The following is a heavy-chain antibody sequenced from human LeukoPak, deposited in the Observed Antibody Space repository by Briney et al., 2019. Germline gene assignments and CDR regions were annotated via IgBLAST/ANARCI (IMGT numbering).Heavy chain of an antibody. CDR1: GVTFSGST. D-gene: IGHD2-2*01. Sequence: GGSLRLSCAATGVTFSGSTMHWVRQASGKGLEWVGRIRGKTNTYVTAYAASVKGRFTISRDDSKNTAFLQMNSLKTEDTAVYYCATNPAATRGFDNWGQGTLVTVSS. CDR2: IRGKTNTYVT. J-gene: IGHJ4*02. V-gene: IGHV3-73*01. CDR3: ATNPAATRGFDN.